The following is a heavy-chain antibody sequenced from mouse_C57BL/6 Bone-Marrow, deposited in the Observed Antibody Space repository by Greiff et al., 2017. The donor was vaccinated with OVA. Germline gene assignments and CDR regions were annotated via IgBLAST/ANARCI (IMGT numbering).Heavy chain of an antibody. Sequence: QVQLQQSGPELVKPGASVKISCKASGYAFSSSWMNWVKQRPGKGLEWIGRIYPGDGDTNYNGKFKGKATLTADKSSSTAYMQLSSLTSEDSAVYFCARLYYGNYLRYFDVWGTGTTVTVSS. CDR1: GYAFSSSW. CDR3: ARLYYGNYLRYFDV. V-gene: IGHV1-82*01. CDR2: IYPGDGDT. D-gene: IGHD2-1*01. J-gene: IGHJ1*03.